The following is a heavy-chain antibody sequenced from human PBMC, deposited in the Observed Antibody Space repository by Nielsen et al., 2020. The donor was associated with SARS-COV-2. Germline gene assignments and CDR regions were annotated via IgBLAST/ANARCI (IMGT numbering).Heavy chain of an antibody. CDR1: GGSISSGGYS. V-gene: IGHV4-30-2*01. J-gene: IGHJ3*02. CDR2: IYHSGRT. CDR3: ARGGRITFGGADDAFDI. Sequence: SETPSLTCAVSGGSISSGGYSWSWIRQPPGKGLEWIGYIYHSGRTYYNPSLKSRVTISVDRSKNQFSLKLSSVTAADRAVYYCARGGRITFGGADDAFDIWGQGTMATVSS. D-gene: IGHD3-16*01.